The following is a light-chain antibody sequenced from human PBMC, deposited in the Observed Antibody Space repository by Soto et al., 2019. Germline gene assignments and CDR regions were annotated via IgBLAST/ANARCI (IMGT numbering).Light chain of an antibody. J-gene: IGKJ5*01. Sequence: EIVLTQSPATLSLSPGDRATLSCRASQSVSSHLAWYQQKPGQAPRVRIYDASNRATGIPARLSGSGSGTDFTLTISSIEPEDFAVYYCQQRSNWVTFGQGTRLEIK. CDR2: DAS. V-gene: IGKV3-11*01. CDR1: QSVSSH. CDR3: QQRSNWVT.